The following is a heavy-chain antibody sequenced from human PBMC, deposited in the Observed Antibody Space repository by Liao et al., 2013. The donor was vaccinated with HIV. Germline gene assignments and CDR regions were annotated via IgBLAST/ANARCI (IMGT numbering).Heavy chain of an antibody. D-gene: IGHD3-3*01. V-gene: IGHV4-30-4*08. Sequence: QVQLQESGPGLVKPSQTLSLTCTVSGGSISSGDYYWGWIRQPPGKGLEWIGTAYYTGSTNYNPSLKSRVTISVDTSKNQFSLKLSSVTAADTAVYYCARVAFGILRYYMDVWGKGTTVTVSS. CDR3: ARVAFGILRYYMDV. J-gene: IGHJ6*03. CDR1: GGSISSGDYY. CDR2: AYYTGST.